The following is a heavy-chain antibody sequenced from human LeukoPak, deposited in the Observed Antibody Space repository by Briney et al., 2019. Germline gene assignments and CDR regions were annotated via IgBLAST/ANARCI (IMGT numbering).Heavy chain of an antibody. J-gene: IGHJ4*02. D-gene: IGHD3-10*01. CDR1: GFTFSSCA. CDR2: ISYDGSNK. CDR3: ASSIPLWFGEPVM. V-gene: IGHV3-30*04. Sequence: GGSLRLSCAASGFTFSSCAMHWVRQAPGKGLEWVAVISYDGSNKYYADSVKGRFTISRDNSKNTLYLQMNSLRAEDTAVYYCASSIPLWFGEPVMWGQGTLVTVSS.